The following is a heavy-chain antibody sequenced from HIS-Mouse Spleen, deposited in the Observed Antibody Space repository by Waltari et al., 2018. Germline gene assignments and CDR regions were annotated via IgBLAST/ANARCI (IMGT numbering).Heavy chain of an antibody. J-gene: IGHJ2*01. D-gene: IGHD6-13*01. CDR3: AREIPYSSSWYDWYVDR. V-gene: IGHV4-39*07. CDR2: IYYSGST. Sequence: QLQLQESGPGLVKPSETLSLTCTVSGGSISSSSYYWGWIRQAPGKGLEWIGSIYYSGSTYCNPSLKSRVTISVDTSKNQFALKLSSVTAADTAVYYCAREIPYSSSWYDWYVDRWGRGTLVTVSS. CDR1: GGSISSSSYY.